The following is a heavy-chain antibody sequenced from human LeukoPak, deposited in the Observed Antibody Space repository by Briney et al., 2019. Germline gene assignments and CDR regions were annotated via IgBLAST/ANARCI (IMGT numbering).Heavy chain of an antibody. Sequence: SETLSLTCTVSGGSISSYDWSWLRQPPGKGLEWVGYIYYGGSTNYNPSLKSRVTISVDTSKNQFSLKLSSVTAADTAVYYCARARDGYNLGFDYWGQGTLVTVSS. V-gene: IGHV4-59*01. CDR2: IYYGGST. CDR3: ARARDGYNLGFDY. D-gene: IGHD5-24*01. CDR1: GGSISSYD. J-gene: IGHJ4*02.